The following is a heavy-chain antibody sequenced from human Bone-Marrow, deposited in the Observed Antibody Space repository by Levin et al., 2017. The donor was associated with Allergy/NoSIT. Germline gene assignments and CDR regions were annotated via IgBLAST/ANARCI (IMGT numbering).Heavy chain of an antibody. J-gene: IGHJ4*02. Sequence: GGSLRLSCAASGFTFSSYAMHWVRQAPGKGLEWVAVISYDGSNKYYADSVKGRFTISRDNSKNTLYLQMNSLRAEDTAVYYCARALNYDSSGYLYYFDYWGQGTLVTVSS. V-gene: IGHV3-30*04. CDR3: ARALNYDSSGYLYYFDY. CDR1: GFTFSSYA. CDR2: ISYDGSNK. D-gene: IGHD3-22*01.